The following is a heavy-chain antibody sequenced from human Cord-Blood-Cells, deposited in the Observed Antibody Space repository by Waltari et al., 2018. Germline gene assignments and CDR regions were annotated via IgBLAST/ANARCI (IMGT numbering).Heavy chain of an antibody. CDR3: ARPYSSSWYYFDY. Sequence: QFQLQAAGPRLVKPSETLSLTCTVSGCSISSNSSYWAGLRQPPGKGLEWIGSIYYSGSTYYNPSLKSRVTISVDTSKNQFSLKLSSVTAADTAVYYCARPYSSSWYYFDYWGQGTLVTVSS. CDR2: IYYSGST. V-gene: IGHV4-39*01. CDR1: GCSISSNSSY. J-gene: IGHJ4*02. D-gene: IGHD6-13*01.